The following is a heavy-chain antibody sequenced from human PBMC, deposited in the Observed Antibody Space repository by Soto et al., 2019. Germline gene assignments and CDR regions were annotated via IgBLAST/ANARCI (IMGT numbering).Heavy chain of an antibody. CDR3: ASEGEYYYDSSGKRAPYGMDV. J-gene: IGHJ6*02. CDR2: IIPIFGTA. Sequence: ASVNVSCKASGGTFSSYAISWVRQAPGQGLEWMGGIIPIFGTANYAQKFQGRVTITADESTSTDYMELSSLRSEDTAVYYCASEGEYYYDSSGKRAPYGMDVWGQGNTVTVSS. CDR1: GGTFSSYA. V-gene: IGHV1-69*13. D-gene: IGHD3-22*01.